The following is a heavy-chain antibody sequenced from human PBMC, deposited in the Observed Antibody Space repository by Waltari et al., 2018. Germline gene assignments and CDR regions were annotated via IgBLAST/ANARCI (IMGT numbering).Heavy chain of an antibody. V-gene: IGHV5-51*01. Sequence: EVQLVQSGAEVKKPGESLKISCKGSGYSFTSYWIGWVRQMPWKGLEWKRIIYPVDADTRDSPSVQCQVTISGDKSISTAYLQWSSLKASDTAMYYCAVTLIAADGFDYWGQGTLVTVSS. CDR3: AVTLIAADGFDY. CDR2: IYPVDADT. J-gene: IGHJ4*02. CDR1: GYSFTSYW. D-gene: IGHD6-13*01.